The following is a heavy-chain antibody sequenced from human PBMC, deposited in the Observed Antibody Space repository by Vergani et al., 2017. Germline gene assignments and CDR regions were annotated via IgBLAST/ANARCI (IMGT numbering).Heavy chain of an antibody. J-gene: IGHJ4*02. D-gene: IGHD2-2*01. Sequence: QLQLQESGPGLVKPSETLSLTCTVSGGSISSSSYYWGWIRQPPGKGLEWIGSIYYSGSTYYNPSLKSRVTISVDTSKNQFSLKLSSVTAADTAVYYCARHKDYCSSTSCYPFVDYCGQGTLVTVSS. CDR1: GGSISSSSYY. V-gene: IGHV4-39*01. CDR3: ARHKDYCSSTSCYPFVDY. CDR2: IYYSGST.